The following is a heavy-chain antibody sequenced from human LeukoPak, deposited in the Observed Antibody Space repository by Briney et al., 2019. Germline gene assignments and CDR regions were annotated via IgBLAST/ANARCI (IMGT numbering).Heavy chain of an antibody. CDR2: ISGSGDST. CDR3: ATGLSGGWYYFDY. D-gene: IGHD6-19*01. Sequence: GGSLRLSCAASRFTFNNYAMNWVRQAPGKGLEWVSVISGSGDSTKYAGSVKGRFTISRDNSKNTLYLQMNSLRAEDTALYYCATGLSGGWYYFDYWGQGTLVTVSS. V-gene: IGHV3-23*01. CDR1: RFTFNNYA. J-gene: IGHJ4*02.